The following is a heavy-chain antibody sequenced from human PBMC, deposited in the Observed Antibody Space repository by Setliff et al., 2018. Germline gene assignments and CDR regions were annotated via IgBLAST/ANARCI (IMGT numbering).Heavy chain of an antibody. CDR3: ASSSGGNYEAYFDY. CDR1: GFTFSSYG. Sequence: GGSLRLSCAASGFTFSSYGMHWVRQAPGKGLEWVASISYDGTITHYVDSVKGRFSISRDNSQNTLYLQMNSLSPEDTALYYCASSSGGNYEAYFDYWGQGTLVTVSS. J-gene: IGHJ4*02. D-gene: IGHD2-15*01. CDR2: ISYDGTIT. V-gene: IGHV3-30*03.